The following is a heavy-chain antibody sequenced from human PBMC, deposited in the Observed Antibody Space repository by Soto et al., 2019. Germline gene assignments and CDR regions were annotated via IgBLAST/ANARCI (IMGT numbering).Heavy chain of an antibody. J-gene: IGHJ6*02. CDR3: ARDGEMIYGDILTGYYPTGGYYYYYGMDV. V-gene: IGHV1-2*04. CDR1: GYTFTGYY. D-gene: IGHD3-9*01. CDR2: INPNSGGT. Sequence: ASVKVSCKASGYTFTGYYMHWVRQAPGQGLEWMGWINPNSGGTNYAQKFQGWVTMTRDTSISTAYMELSRLRSDDTAVYYCARDGEMIYGDILTGYYPTGGYYYYYGMDVWGQGTTVTVSS.